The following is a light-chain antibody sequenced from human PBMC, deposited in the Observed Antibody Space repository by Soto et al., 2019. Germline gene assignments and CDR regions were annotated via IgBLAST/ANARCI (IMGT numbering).Light chain of an antibody. CDR2: DAS. Sequence: EVVLTQSPATLSLSPGETATLSCRASQSVSSYLAWYQQKPGQAPRLLIYDASKTATGIPARFSGSGSGTDFTLTISSLEPEDFAVYYCQQRSGWPPSLTFGGGTKVALK. J-gene: IGKJ4*01. CDR1: QSVSSY. V-gene: IGKV3-11*01. CDR3: QQRSGWPPSLT.